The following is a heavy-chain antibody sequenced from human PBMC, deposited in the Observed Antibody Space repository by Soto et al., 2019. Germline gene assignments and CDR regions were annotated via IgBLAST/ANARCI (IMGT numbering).Heavy chain of an antibody. D-gene: IGHD3-9*01. V-gene: IGHV1-58*01. CDR1: GFTFTSSA. J-gene: IGHJ6*02. CDR2: IVVGSGNT. CDR3: AADPLRYFDWLLYGNYYGMDV. Sequence: SVKVSCKASGFTFTSSAVQWVRQARGQRLEWIGWIVVGSGNTNYAQKFQERVTITRDMSTGTAYMELSSLRSEDTAVYYCAADPLRYFDWLLYGNYYGMDVWGQGTTVTVSS.